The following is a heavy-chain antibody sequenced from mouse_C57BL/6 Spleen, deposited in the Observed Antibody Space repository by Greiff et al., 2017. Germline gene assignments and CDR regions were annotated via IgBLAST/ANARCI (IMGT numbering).Heavy chain of an antibody. CDR1: GFSFNTYA. CDR2: IRSKSNNYAT. D-gene: IGHD2-3*01. CDR3: VRYDGSDYYAMDY. Sequence: EVQLVESGGGLVQPKGSLKLSCAASGFSFNTYAMNWVRQAPGKGLEWVARIRSKSNNYATYYADSVKDRFTISRDDSESMLYLQMNNLKTEDTAMYYCVRYDGSDYYAMDYWGQGTSVTVSS. V-gene: IGHV10-1*01. J-gene: IGHJ4*01.